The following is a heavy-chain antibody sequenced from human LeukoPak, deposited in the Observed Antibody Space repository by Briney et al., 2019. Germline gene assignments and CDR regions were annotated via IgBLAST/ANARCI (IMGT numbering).Heavy chain of an antibody. D-gene: IGHD5-18*01. Sequence: GGSLRLSCAASRFTFSSYSMNWVRQAPGKGLEWVSSISSSGSYIYYADSVKGRFTISRDNAKNSLYLQMNSLRAEDTAVYYCARYSWIQLWTGLGSWGQGTLVTVSS. CDR1: RFTFSSYS. V-gene: IGHV3-21*01. CDR2: ISSSGSYI. CDR3: ARYSWIQLWTGLGS. J-gene: IGHJ4*02.